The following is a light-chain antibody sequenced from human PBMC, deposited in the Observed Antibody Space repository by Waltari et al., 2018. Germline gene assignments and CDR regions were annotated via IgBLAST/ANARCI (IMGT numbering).Light chain of an antibody. Sequence: FVLTQPHSVSEYPGQSVTISCTRSSGSIATSFVQWYQKRPGRAPTTVIYEDTQRPSGVPDRFSGSIDTSSNSASLTISGLRSDDEADYYCQSYDSRIVFGGGTKLTVL. CDR3: QSYDSRIV. V-gene: IGLV6-57*04. CDR2: EDT. CDR1: SGSIATSF. J-gene: IGLJ2*01.